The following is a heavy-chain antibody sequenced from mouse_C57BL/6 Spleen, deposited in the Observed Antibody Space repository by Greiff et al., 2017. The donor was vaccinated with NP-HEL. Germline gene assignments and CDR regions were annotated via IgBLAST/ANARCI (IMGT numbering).Heavy chain of an antibody. Sequence: VQLQQSGPELVKPGASVKISCKASGYAFSSSWMNWVKQRPGKGLEWIGRIYPGDGDTNYNGKFKGKATLTADKSSSTAYMQLSSLTSEDSAVYFCARDGYGSSYVDYWGQGTTLTVSS. D-gene: IGHD1-1*01. J-gene: IGHJ2*01. CDR1: GYAFSSSW. CDR2: IYPGDGDT. CDR3: ARDGYGSSYVDY. V-gene: IGHV1-82*01.